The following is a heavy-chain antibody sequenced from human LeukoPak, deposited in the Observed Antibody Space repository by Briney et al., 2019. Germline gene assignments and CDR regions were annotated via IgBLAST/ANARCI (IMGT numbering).Heavy chain of an antibody. V-gene: IGHV4-39*07. CDR3: GSGSGSHYEYDS. D-gene: IGHD1-26*01. CDR2: LSYSGVT. J-gene: IGHJ4*02. CDR1: GGSVSSSSYY. Sequence: SETLSLTCTVSGGSVSSSSYYWGWIRQPPGKGLEWIGSLSYSGVTYYNPSLKSRVTISVDTSKNQFSLKLTSVTAADTAVFYCGSGSGSHYEYDSWGQGTLVTVSS.